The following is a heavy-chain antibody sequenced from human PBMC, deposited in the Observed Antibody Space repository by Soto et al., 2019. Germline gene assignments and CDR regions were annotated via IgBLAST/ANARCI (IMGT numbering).Heavy chain of an antibody. D-gene: IGHD2-21*01. J-gene: IGHJ5*02. CDR1: GDSFTRNY. V-gene: IGHV4-59*01. Sequence: SETLSLTYTVSGDSFTRNYWTWIRQSPGKGLEWIGHIYYSGSTKYNPSLKSRVMISIDTSKNHFSLRLTSVTAADTATYYCAIIVGAYGSNNWIDPWGQGALVTVSS. CDR3: AIIVGAYGSNNWIDP. CDR2: IYYSGST.